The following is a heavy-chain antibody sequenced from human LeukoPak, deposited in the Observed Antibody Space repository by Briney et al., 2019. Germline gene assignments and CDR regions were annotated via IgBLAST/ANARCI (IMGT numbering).Heavy chain of an antibody. CDR1: GFTFSNYG. CDR2: IRYDGSNK. D-gene: IGHD1-20*01. Sequence: GGSLRLSCAASGFTFSNYGMHWVRQAPGKGLEWVAFIRYDGSNKYYADSVKGRFTISRDNSKNTLYLQMNSLRAEDTAVYYCAKALNLYFQHWGQGTLVTVSS. V-gene: IGHV3-30*02. J-gene: IGHJ1*01. CDR3: AKALNLYFQH.